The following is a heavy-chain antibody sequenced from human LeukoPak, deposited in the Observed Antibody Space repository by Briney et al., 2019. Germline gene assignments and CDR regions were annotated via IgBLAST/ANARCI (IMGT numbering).Heavy chain of an antibody. CDR2: FDPEDGET. Sequence: GASVKVSCKVSGYTLTELSMHWVRQAPGKGLEWMGGFDPEDGETIYAQKFQGRVTMTEDTSTDTAYMELSSLRSEDTAVYYCARSSTGTTKGVWYNWFDPWGQGTLVTVSS. CDR3: ARSSTGTTKGVWYNWFDP. V-gene: IGHV1-24*01. J-gene: IGHJ5*02. D-gene: IGHD1-1*01. CDR1: GYTLTELS.